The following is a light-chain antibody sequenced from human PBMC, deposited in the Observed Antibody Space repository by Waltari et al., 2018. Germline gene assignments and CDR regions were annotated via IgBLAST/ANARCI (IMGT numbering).Light chain of an antibody. J-gene: IGKJ1*01. CDR1: QSIDSS. V-gene: IGKV6-21*01. Sequence: ETVLTQSPDFQSVTPKEKVTITCRASQSIDSSLHWYQQKPGQSPKLLIKYSSQSFSGVPSRFSGSGSGTDFTLTINGLEAEDAATYYCHQSGSLPWTCGQGTKVVIK. CDR3: HQSGSLPWT. CDR2: YSS.